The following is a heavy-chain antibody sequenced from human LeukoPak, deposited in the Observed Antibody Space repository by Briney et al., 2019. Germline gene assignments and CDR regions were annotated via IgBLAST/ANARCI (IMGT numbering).Heavy chain of an antibody. CDR1: GFTFSSYG. CDR2: IWYDGSNK. J-gene: IGHJ4*02. CDR3: ARGRHCSSTSCYKFGGMIDY. Sequence: SGGSLRLSCAASGFTFSSYGMHWVRPAPGKGLEWVAVIWYDGSNKYYADSVKGRFTISRDNSKNTLYLQMNSLRAEDTAVYYCARGRHCSSTSCYKFGGMIDYWGQGTLVTVSS. V-gene: IGHV3-33*01. D-gene: IGHD2-2*02.